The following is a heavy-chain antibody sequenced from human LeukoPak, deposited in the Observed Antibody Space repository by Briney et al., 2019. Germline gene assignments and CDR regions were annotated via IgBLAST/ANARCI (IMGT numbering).Heavy chain of an antibody. CDR1: GFTFSSYG. D-gene: IGHD6-19*01. CDR3: AKGSGYVDY. CDR2: ISYDGSNK. J-gene: IGHJ4*02. V-gene: IGHV3-30*18. Sequence: GGSLRLSCAASGFTFSSYGMHWVRQAPGKGLEWVAVISYDGSNKYYADSVKGRFTISRDNSKNTLYLQMNSLRAEDTAVYYCAKGSGYVDYWGQGTLVTVSS.